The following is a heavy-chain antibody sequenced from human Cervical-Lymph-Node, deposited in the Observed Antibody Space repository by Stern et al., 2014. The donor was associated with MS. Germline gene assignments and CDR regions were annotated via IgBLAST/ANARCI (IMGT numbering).Heavy chain of an antibody. Sequence: QVQLVQSGAEVKKPGASVKVSCKASGYTFTSYYMHWVRQAPGQGLEWMGIINPSGGSTSYGQKFQGRVTMTRDTSTSTVYMELSSLRSEDTAVYYCARVGLDNWNYRGMDVWGQGTTVTVSS. CDR1: GYTFTSYY. D-gene: IGHD1-20*01. J-gene: IGHJ6*02. V-gene: IGHV1-46*03. CDR3: ARVGLDNWNYRGMDV. CDR2: INPSGGST.